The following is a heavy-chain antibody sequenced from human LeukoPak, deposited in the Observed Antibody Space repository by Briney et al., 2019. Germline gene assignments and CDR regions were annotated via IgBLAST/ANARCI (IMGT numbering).Heavy chain of an antibody. V-gene: IGHV3-30*04. CDR3: ARDLAPRGYSYGFKPSGGYFDY. D-gene: IGHD5-18*01. CDR1: GFTFSSYA. Sequence: PGGSLRLSCAASGFTFSSYAMHWVRQAPGKGLEWVAVISYDGSNKYYADSVKGRFTIPRDNSKNTLYLQMNSLRAEDTAVYYCARDLAPRGYSYGFKPSGGYFDYWGQGTLVTVSS. J-gene: IGHJ4*02. CDR2: ISYDGSNK.